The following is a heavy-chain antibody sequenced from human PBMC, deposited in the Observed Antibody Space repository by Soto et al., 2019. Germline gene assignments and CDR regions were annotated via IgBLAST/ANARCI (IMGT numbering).Heavy chain of an antibody. V-gene: IGHV1-69*02. D-gene: IGHD1-26*01. Sequence: QVQLVQSGAEVKKPGSSVKVSCKASGGTFSSYTISWVRQAPGQGLEWMGRIIPILGIANYAQKFQGRVTITADKSTSTAYMELSSLRSDDTAVYYCARVPYDASGYLDYWGQGTLVTVSS. CDR3: ARVPYDASGYLDY. CDR1: GGTFSSYT. CDR2: IIPILGIA. J-gene: IGHJ4*02.